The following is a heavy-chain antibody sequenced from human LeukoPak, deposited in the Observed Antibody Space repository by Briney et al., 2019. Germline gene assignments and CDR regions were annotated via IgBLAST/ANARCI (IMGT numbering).Heavy chain of an antibody. V-gene: IGHV3-74*01. D-gene: IGHD3-22*01. J-gene: IGHJ4*02. CDR3: ARYYYDSSEYYFDY. Sequence: GGSLRLSCAASGFTFSSYWMHWVRQAPGKGLVWVSRINSDGSSTSYADSVKGRFTISRDNAKNTLYLQMNSLRAEDTAVYYCARYYYDSSEYYFDYWGQGTLVTASS. CDR2: INSDGSST. CDR1: GFTFSSYW.